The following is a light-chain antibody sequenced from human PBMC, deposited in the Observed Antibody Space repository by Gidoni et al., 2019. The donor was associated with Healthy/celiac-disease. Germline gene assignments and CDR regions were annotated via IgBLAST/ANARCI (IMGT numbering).Light chain of an antibody. CDR2: KDS. V-gene: IGLV3-25*02. Sequence: SYELTQPPSVSVSPGQTARITCSGDALPKQYAYWYQQKPGQAPVLVIYKDSERLSGIPERFSGSSSGTTVTLTISGVQAEDEADYYCQSADSSGTYVFRTGTKVTVL. CDR1: ALPKQY. CDR3: QSADSSGTYV. J-gene: IGLJ1*01.